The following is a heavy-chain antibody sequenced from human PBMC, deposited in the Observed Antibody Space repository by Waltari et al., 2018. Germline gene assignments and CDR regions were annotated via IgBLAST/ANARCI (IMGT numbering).Heavy chain of an antibody. CDR2: ISGSGGST. D-gene: IGHD3-9*01. CDR1: GFTFSSYA. Sequence: EVQLVESGGGLVQPGGSLRLSCAASGFTFSSYAMSWVRQAPGKGLEWVSAISGSGGSTYYADSVKGRFTISRDNSKNTLYLQMNSLRAEDTAVYYCARLKRDGYNISLYYYYMDVWGKGTTVTVSS. V-gene: IGHV3-23*04. J-gene: IGHJ6*03. CDR3: ARLKRDGYNISLYYYYMDV.